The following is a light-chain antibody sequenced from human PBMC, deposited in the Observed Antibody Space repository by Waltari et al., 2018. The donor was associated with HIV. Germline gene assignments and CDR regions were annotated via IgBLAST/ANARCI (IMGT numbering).Light chain of an antibody. CDR1: STNIGINI. V-gene: IGLV1-44*01. CDR3: AAWDDSLNGM. J-gene: IGLJ3*02. Sequence: QSGLTQPPSVSGSPGRNVTISCSGSSTNIGINIVNWYQQVPEAAPKLLIYSNDQRPSGVPDRFSGSKSGTSASLTISGLQSADEADYYCAAWDDSLNGMFGGGTKLTV. CDR2: SND.